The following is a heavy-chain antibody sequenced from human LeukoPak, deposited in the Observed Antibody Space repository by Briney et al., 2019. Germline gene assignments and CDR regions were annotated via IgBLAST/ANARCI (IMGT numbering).Heavy chain of an antibody. CDR1: GGSLSDYY. J-gene: IGHJ6*02. V-gene: IGHV4-59*01. D-gene: IGHD5-18*01. CDR3: ARGERGYSYGKGGYYYGMDV. Sequence: SETLSLTCSVSGGSLSDYYWNWIRQPPGKPLEWIGYSYYSGSTNYNPSLKSRVTISVDTSKNQFSLKLSSVTAADTAVYYCARGERGYSYGKGGYYYGMDVWGQGTTVTVTS. CDR2: SYYSGST.